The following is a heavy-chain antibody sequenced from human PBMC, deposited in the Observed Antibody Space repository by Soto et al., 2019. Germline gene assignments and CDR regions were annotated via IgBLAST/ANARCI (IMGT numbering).Heavy chain of an antibody. CDR1: GFSSSSYS. V-gene: IGHV3-48*02. CDR2: ISDSSSTI. D-gene: IGHD3-10*01. CDR3: ARGGAYASGSYYD. J-gene: IGHJ4*02. Sequence: EVPLVESGGGWVQHGGSLRLSCAASGFSSSSYSVNWVRQAPGKGREWVSYISDSSSTIYYADSVKGRFTISRDNAKISLYLQMNSLGDEDTAMYYCARGGAYASGSYYDWGQGSLVTVSS.